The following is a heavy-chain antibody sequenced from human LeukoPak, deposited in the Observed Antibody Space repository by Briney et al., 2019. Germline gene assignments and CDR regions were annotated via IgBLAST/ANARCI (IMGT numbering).Heavy chain of an antibody. J-gene: IGHJ4*02. Sequence: ASVKVSFKASGYTFTGYYMHWVRQAPGQGREWMGWINPNSGVTNYAQNFQCRVTMTRDTSTSTAYMELSRLRSDDTAVYYCARARTLRYFDWLVRAYYFDYWGQGTLVTVSS. V-gene: IGHV1-2*02. CDR3: ARARTLRYFDWLVRAYYFDY. CDR2: INPNSGVT. CDR1: GYTFTGYY. D-gene: IGHD3-9*01.